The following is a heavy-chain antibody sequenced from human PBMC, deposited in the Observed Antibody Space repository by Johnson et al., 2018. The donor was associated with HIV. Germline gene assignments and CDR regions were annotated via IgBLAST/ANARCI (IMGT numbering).Heavy chain of an antibody. D-gene: IGHD5-24*01. CDR2: ISYDGSNK. J-gene: IGHJ3*02. CDR1: GFTFSSYA. CDR3: ARDVRWLPDAFDI. Sequence: QVQLVESGGGVVQPGRSLRLSCAASGFTFSSYAMHWVRQAPVKGLEWVAVISYDGSNKYYADSVKGRFTISRDNSKNTLYLQMNSLRAEDTAVYYCARDVRWLPDAFDIWGQGTMVTVSS. V-gene: IGHV3-30-3*01.